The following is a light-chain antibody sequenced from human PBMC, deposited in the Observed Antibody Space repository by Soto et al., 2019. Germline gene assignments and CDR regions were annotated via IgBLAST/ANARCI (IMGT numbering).Light chain of an antibody. CDR2: DVS. CDR1: SSDVGGYNY. CDR3: SSYTSSSTLVV. J-gene: IGLJ2*01. V-gene: IGLV2-14*01. Sequence: QSALTQPASVSGSLGQWITISCTGTSSDVGGYNYVSWYQQHPGKAPKLMIYDVSNRPSGVSNRFSGSKSGNTASLTISGLQAEDEADYYCSSYTSSSTLVVFGGGTKLTVL.